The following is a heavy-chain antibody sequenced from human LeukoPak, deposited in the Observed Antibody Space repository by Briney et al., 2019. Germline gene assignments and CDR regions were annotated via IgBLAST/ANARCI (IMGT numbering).Heavy chain of an antibody. V-gene: IGHV3-9*01. Sequence: GGSLRLSCAASGFTFDDYAMPWVRQAPGKGLEWVSGISWNSGSIGYADSVKGRFTISRDNAKNSLYLQMNSLRAEDTALYYCAKDGGYGDFCYYYYGMDVWGQGTTVTVSS. CDR3: AKDGGYGDFCYYYYGMDV. J-gene: IGHJ6*02. CDR2: ISWNSGSI. CDR1: GFTFDDYA. D-gene: IGHD4-17*01.